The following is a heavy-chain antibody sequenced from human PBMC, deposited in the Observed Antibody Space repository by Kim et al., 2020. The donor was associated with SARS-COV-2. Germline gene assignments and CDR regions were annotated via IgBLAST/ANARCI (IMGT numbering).Heavy chain of an antibody. D-gene: IGHD6-13*01. Sequence: GRFTISRDNSKNTLYLQMNSLRAEDTAVYYCAKDAGYSSSWYPLDAFDIWGQGTMVTVSS. V-gene: IGHV3-23*01. J-gene: IGHJ3*02. CDR3: AKDAGYSSSWYPLDAFDI.